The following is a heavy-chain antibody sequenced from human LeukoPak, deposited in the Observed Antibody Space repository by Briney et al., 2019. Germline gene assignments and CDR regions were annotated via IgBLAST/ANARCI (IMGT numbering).Heavy chain of an antibody. D-gene: IGHD1-14*01. CDR1: GFTFGGYG. CDR3: TRYNNDRFDY. J-gene: IGHJ4*02. Sequence: PGRSLRLSCAGSGFTFGGYGMHWFRQTPGKGLERVAVIAYDGSRAFYADSVKGRFTISRDNSKNTMSVQMDDLRAEDTAVYYCTRYNNDRFDYWGQGTLVTVSS. CDR2: IAYDGSRA. V-gene: IGHV3-33*01.